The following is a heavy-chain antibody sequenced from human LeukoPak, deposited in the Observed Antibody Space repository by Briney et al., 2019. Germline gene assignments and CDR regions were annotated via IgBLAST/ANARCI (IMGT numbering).Heavy chain of an antibody. CDR3: ARHARDGYASGNYYMDV. CDR1: GYTFTSYA. J-gene: IGHJ6*03. CDR2: INTNTGNP. D-gene: IGHD5-24*01. Sequence: ASVKVSCKASGYTFTSYAMNWVRQAPGQGLEWMGWINTNTGNPTYAQGFTGRFVFSLDTSVSTAYLQISSLKAEDTAVYYCARHARDGYASGNYYMDVWGKGTTVTVSS. V-gene: IGHV7-4-1*02.